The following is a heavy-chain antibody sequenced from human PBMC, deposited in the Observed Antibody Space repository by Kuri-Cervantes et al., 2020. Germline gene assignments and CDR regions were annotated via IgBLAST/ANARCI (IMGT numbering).Heavy chain of an antibody. D-gene: IGHD6-13*01. V-gene: IGHV3-7*01. CDR2: IKQDGSEK. Sequence: GESLNISSAASGFTFSRYWMSWGHQAPGKGLEWVATIKQDGSEKYYVDLVKGRFTISRDNAKNQLYLQMNSLRAEDKAVYYCARSHPGLRPYSSSPYDFDIWGQGTMVTVSS. J-gene: IGHJ3*02. CDR1: GFTFSRYW. CDR3: ARSHPGLRPYSSSPYDFDI.